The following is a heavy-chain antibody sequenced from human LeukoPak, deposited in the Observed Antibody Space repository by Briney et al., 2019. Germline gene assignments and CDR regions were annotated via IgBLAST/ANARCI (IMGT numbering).Heavy chain of an antibody. V-gene: IGHV4-34*01. Sequence: SETLSLTCAVYGGSFSGYYWSWIRQPPGKGLEWIGEINHSGSTNYNPSLKSRVTISVDTSKNQFSLKLSSVTAADTAVYYCARDRSQRGGSAHFDYWGQGTLVTVSS. D-gene: IGHD3-10*01. CDR2: INHSGST. CDR1: GGSFSGYY. J-gene: IGHJ4*02. CDR3: ARDRSQRGGSAHFDY.